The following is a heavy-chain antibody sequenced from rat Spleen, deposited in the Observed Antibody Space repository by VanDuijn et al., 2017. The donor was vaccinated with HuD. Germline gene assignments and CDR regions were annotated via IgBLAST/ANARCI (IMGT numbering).Heavy chain of an antibody. V-gene: IGHV5-19*01. J-gene: IGHJ2*01. CDR1: GFTFSNYG. CDR3: AREAGIPFHYFDY. Sequence: EVQLVESGGGLVQPGRSLKLSCAASGFTFSNYGMHWIRQAPTKGLEWVATIIYDGTRTHYRDSVKGRFTISRDNARSTLYLQMDSLRSEDTATYYCAREAGIPFHYFDYWGQGVKVTVSS. CDR2: IIYDGTRT. D-gene: IGHD1-4*01.